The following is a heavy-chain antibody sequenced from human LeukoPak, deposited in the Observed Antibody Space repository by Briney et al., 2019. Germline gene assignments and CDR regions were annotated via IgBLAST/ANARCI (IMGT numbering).Heavy chain of an antibody. J-gene: IGHJ4*02. Sequence: GGALRLSCAASGFTFSTYAMSWVRQAPGKGLEWVSAIRSNGGSQYYAESVKGRFTISRDNSKNTLYLQMNRLRAEDTAIYYCAGPRTLTNDFWGQGTLVTVSS. V-gene: IGHV3-23*01. CDR1: GFTFSTYA. CDR3: AGPRTLTNDF. CDR2: IRSNGGSQ.